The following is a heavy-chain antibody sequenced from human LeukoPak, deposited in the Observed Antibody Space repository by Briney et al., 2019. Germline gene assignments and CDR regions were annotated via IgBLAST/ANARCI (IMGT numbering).Heavy chain of an antibody. CDR3: ARYLGYCSGGNCYPDY. V-gene: IGHV5-51*01. CDR2: IYPGDSDT. Sequence: GESLKISCKGSGYSFTSYWIGWVRQMPGKGLEWMGIIYPGDSDTRYSPSFQGQVTISADKSISTAYLQWSSLKASDTAIYYCARYLGYCSGGNCYPDYWGQGTLVTVSS. J-gene: IGHJ4*02. CDR1: GYSFTSYW. D-gene: IGHD2-15*01.